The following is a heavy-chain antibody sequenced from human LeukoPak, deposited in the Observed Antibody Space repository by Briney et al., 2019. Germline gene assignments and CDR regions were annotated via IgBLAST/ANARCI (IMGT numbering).Heavy chain of an antibody. J-gene: IGHJ6*02. V-gene: IGHV1-69*04. Sequence: GASVKVSCKASGGTSISYAISWVRQAPGQGLEWMGRIIPILGIANYAQKFQGRVTITADKSTSTAYMELSSLRSDDTAVYYCARGRSSSWYYYGMDVWGQGTTVTVSS. CDR2: IIPILGIA. D-gene: IGHD6-13*01. CDR3: ARGRSSSWYYYGMDV. CDR1: GGTSISYA.